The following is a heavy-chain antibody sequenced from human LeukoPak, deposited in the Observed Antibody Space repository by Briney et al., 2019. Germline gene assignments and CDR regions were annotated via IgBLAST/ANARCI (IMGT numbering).Heavy chain of an antibody. Sequence: GGSLRLSCAASGFTFSSYAMSWVRQAPGKGLEWVSAISGSGGSTYYADSVKGRFTIPRDNSKNTLYLQMNSLRAEDTAVYYCAKEEGMVRGVIMCDNYFDYWGQGTLVTVSS. D-gene: IGHD3-10*01. CDR3: AKEEGMVRGVIMCDNYFDY. CDR1: GFTFSSYA. J-gene: IGHJ4*02. V-gene: IGHV3-23*01. CDR2: ISGSGGST.